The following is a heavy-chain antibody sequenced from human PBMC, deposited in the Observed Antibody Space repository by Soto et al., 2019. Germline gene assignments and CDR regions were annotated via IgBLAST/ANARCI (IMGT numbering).Heavy chain of an antibody. Sequence: SETLSLTCTVSGGSIGSSSYYWGWIRQPPGRGLEWIGNVYYSGSTYYNPSLKSRVAISVDTSQNQFSLTLSSVTAADTAVYYCARHGRGRIDFGDSSRRYFDLWGPGTLVTVSS. CDR1: GGSIGSSSYY. CDR2: VYYSGST. J-gene: IGHJ2*01. CDR3: ARHGRGRIDFGDSSRRYFDL. D-gene: IGHD4-17*01. V-gene: IGHV4-39*01.